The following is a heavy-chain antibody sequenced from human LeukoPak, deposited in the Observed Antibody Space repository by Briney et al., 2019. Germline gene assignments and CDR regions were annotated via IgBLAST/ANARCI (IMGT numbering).Heavy chain of an antibody. CDR1: GYSFTSYW. V-gene: IGHV5-10-1*01. Sequence: GESLKISCKGSGYSFTSYWISWVRQMPGKGLEWMGRIDPSDSYTNYSPSFQGHVTISADKSIGTAYLQWSSLKASDTAMYYCASPIAAAQKRDYYYYGMDVWGKGTTVTVSS. CDR2: IDPSDSYT. CDR3: ASPIAAAQKRDYYYYGMDV. D-gene: IGHD6-13*01. J-gene: IGHJ6*04.